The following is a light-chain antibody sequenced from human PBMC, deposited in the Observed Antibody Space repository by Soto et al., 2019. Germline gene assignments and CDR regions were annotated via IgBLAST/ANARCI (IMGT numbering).Light chain of an antibody. J-gene: IGKJ2*01. Sequence: DIQMTQSPSTLSASVGDRVTITCRASQNISNWLAWYQQRPGRAPNLLIHDASTLESGVPSRFSGSGSGTEFTLTISSLQPDDFATYYCQQYYTLYTFGQGTKLEIK. CDR3: QQYYTLYT. CDR2: DAS. V-gene: IGKV1-5*01. CDR1: QNISNW.